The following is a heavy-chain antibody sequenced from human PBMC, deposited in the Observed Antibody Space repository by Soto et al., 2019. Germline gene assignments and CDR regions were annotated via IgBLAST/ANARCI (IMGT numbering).Heavy chain of an antibody. CDR1: GFTFSTFD. CDR3: VRGRSFSYDSTPPPMFDP. CDR2: IGTLSDT. V-gene: IGHV3-13*01. J-gene: IGHJ5*02. D-gene: IGHD3-10*01. Sequence: DVQLVESGGGLVQPGGSLRLSCAGSGFTFSTFDIHWVRQAPGKGLEWVSGIGTLSDTFYAASVQGRFTISRQNAKNSVYLQMNRLRAGDTAFYYCVRGRSFSYDSTPPPMFDPWGQGTLVTVSS.